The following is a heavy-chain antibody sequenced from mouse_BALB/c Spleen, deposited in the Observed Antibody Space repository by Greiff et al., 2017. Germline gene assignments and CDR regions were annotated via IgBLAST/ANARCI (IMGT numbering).Heavy chain of an antibody. CDR3: ARKGGYGSSYGWYFDV. D-gene: IGHD1-1*01. Sequence: VHLVESGPGLVAPSQSLSITCTVSGFSLSRYSVHWVRQPPGKGLEWLGMIWGGGSTDYNSALKSRLSISKDNSKSQVFLKMNSLQTDDTAMYYCARKGGYGSSYGWYFDVWGAGTTVTVSS. V-gene: IGHV2-6-4*01. CDR1: GFSLSRYS. J-gene: IGHJ1*01. CDR2: IWGGGST.